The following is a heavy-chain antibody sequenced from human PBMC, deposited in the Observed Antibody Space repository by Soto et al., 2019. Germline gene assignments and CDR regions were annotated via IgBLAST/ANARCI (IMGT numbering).Heavy chain of an antibody. CDR2: IYYSGST. D-gene: IGHD3-9*01. J-gene: IGHJ5*02. CDR1: GGSISSYY. V-gene: IGHV4-59*01. Sequence: SETLSLTCTVSGGSISSYYWSWIRQPPGKGLEWIGYIYYSGSTNYNPSLKSRVTISVDTSKNQFSLKLSSVTAADTAVYYCARKMIRYFDQGPTDWFDPWGQGTLVTVSS. CDR3: ARKMIRYFDQGPTDWFDP.